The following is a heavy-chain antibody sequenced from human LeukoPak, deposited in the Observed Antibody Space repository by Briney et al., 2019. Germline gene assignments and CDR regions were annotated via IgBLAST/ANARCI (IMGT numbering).Heavy chain of an antibody. CDR3: AREADDYGGNFPLDY. V-gene: IGHV3-21*01. Sequence: AGGSLRLSCAASGFTFSSYSMNWVRQAPGKGLEWVSSISSSSSYIYYADSVKGRFTISRDNAKNSLYLQMNSLRAEDTAVYYCAREADDYGGNFPLDYWGQGTLVTVSS. CDR1: GFTFSSYS. CDR2: ISSSSSYI. D-gene: IGHD4-23*01. J-gene: IGHJ4*02.